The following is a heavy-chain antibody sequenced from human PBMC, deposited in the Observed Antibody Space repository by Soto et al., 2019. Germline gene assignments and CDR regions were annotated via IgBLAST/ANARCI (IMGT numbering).Heavy chain of an antibody. D-gene: IGHD3-22*01. Sequence: GASVKVSCKASGYTFTGYYMHWVRQAPGQGLEWMGWINPNSGGTNYAQKFQGRVTMTRDTSISTAYMELSRLRSDDTAVYYCARVFYYYDSSGYLDYWGQGTLVTVSS. CDR3: ARVFYYYDSSGYLDY. V-gene: IGHV1-2*02. J-gene: IGHJ4*02. CDR1: GYTFTGYY. CDR2: INPNSGGT.